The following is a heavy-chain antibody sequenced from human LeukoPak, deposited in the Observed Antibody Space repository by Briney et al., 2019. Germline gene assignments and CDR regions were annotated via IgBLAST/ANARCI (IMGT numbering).Heavy chain of an antibody. D-gene: IGHD6-13*01. V-gene: IGHV3-21*01. CDR2: ISPSSSYI. J-gene: IGHJ3*02. CDR1: GFTFSTYN. Sequence: PGGSLRLSCAASGFTFSTYNINWVRQAPGRGLEWVSSISPSSSYIYYADSVKGQFTISRDNAKNSLYPQMNSLRAEDTAVYYCARDRYSTSLDAFDIWGQGTMVTVSS. CDR3: ARDRYSTSLDAFDI.